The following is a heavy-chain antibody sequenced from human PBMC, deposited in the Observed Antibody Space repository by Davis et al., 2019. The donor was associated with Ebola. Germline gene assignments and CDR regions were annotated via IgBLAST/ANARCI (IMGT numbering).Heavy chain of an antibody. CDR2: ISPYSGNT. V-gene: IGHV1-18*01. Sequence: AASVKVSCKASGYIFTSYGISWVRQAPGQGLEWMGWISPYSGNTDYAQKFQGRVIITRDTSASTAYMELSSLRSEDTAVYYCAREEDQLLFFYYYGMDVWGQGTTVTVSS. CDR3: AREEDQLLFFYYYGMDV. D-gene: IGHD2-2*01. J-gene: IGHJ6*02. CDR1: GYIFTSYG.